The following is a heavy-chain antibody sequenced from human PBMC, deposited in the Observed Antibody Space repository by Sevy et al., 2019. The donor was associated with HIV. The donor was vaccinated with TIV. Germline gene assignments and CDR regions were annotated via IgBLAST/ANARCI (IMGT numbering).Heavy chain of an antibody. CDR1: GFTFSNYD. Sequence: GGSLRLSCAASGFTFSNYDMHWVRQAPGKGLDWVAVISHDERYKNYADSVKVRFTISRDNFKNTLFLQMNGLLPEDTAVYFCARLFSCGGDCYYLDYWGQGALVTVSS. J-gene: IGHJ4*02. CDR3: ARLFSCGGDCYYLDY. D-gene: IGHD2-21*02. CDR2: ISHDERYK. V-gene: IGHV3-30*03.